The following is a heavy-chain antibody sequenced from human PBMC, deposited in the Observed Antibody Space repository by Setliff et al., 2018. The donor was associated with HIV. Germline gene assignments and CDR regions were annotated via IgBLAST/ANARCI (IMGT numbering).Heavy chain of an antibody. V-gene: IGHV3-7*03. Sequence: PGGSLRLSCAASGFTFSSYSMSWVRQAPGKGLEWVANIKHDGSEKYYVDSVKGRFTISRDNAKNSLYLQMNSLRAEDTAVYYCATDRGTYWGQGTLVTVS. J-gene: IGHJ4*02. D-gene: IGHD1-7*01. CDR3: ATDRGTY. CDR1: GFTFSSYS. CDR2: IKHDGSEK.